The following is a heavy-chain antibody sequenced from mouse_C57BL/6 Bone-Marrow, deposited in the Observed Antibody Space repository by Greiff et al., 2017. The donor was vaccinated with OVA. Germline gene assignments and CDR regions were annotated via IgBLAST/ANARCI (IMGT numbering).Heavy chain of an antibody. V-gene: IGHV1-55*01. CDR2: IYPGSGST. CDR1: GYTFTSYW. D-gene: IGHD2-4*01. J-gene: IGHJ3*01. Sequence: QVQLQQSGAELVKPGASVKMSCKASGYTFTSYWITWVKQRPGQGLEWIGDIYPGSGSTNYNEKFKSKATLTVDTSSSTAYMQLSSLTSEDSAVYYCARSYDYGSWFADWGQGTLVTVSA. CDR3: ARSYDYGSWFAD.